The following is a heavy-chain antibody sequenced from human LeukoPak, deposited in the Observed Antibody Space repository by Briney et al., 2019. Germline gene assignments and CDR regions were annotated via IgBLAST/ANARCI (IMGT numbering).Heavy chain of an antibody. CDR1: GGSISSSSYY. Sequence: PSETLSLTCTVSGGSISSSSYYWGWLRQPPGKGLEWIGGIYYSGSTYYNPSLKSRITISVDTSKNQFSLKLSSVTAADTAVYYCARARMVRYYDSSGYLFDYWGQGTLVTVSS. V-gene: IGHV4-39*07. CDR3: ARARMVRYYDSSGYLFDY. J-gene: IGHJ4*02. D-gene: IGHD3-22*01. CDR2: IYYSGST.